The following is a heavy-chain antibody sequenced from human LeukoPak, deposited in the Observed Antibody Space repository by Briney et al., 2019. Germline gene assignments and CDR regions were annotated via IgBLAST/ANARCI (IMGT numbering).Heavy chain of an antibody. CDR3: ARDGVRYDFWSGSVDY. V-gene: IGHV3-7*01. D-gene: IGHD3-3*01. CDR1: GFTFSNYR. CDR2: INQKGSEK. J-gene: IGHJ4*02. Sequence: GGSLRLSCVASGFTFSNYRMNWVRQAPGKGLEWVANINQKGSEKYYVDSVKGRFTISRDNAKNSLYLQMNSLRAEDTAVYYCARDGVRYDFWSGSVDYWGQGTRVTVSS.